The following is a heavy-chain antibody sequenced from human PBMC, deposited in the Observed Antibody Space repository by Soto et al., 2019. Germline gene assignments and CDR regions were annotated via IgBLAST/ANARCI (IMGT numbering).Heavy chain of an antibody. CDR1: AFSVSSNY. V-gene: IGHV3-66*01. Sequence: EVQLVESGGGLVQPGGSLRLSCAASAFSVSSNYMSWVRQAPGKGLEWVSVIYSGGSTYYADFVKDRFTISRDNSKNTLYLQMNNLRAEDTAVYYCARDNTAYYDMDVWGKGTTVTVSS. CDR2: IYSGGST. J-gene: IGHJ6*03. CDR3: ARDNTAYYDMDV. D-gene: IGHD4-17*01.